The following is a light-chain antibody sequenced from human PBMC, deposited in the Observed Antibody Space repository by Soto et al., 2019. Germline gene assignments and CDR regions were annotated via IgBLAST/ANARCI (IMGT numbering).Light chain of an antibody. Sequence: DTQMTQSPSSLSASVGDRVSITCRASQSIRYYLNWYQQKPGKAPKLLINAASILQSGVPSRFSGSGSGTDFTLTISSLQPEDSATYYCQQSHSNAITFGQGTRLEIK. CDR3: QQSHSNAIT. CDR1: QSIRYY. V-gene: IGKV1-39*01. CDR2: AAS. J-gene: IGKJ5*01.